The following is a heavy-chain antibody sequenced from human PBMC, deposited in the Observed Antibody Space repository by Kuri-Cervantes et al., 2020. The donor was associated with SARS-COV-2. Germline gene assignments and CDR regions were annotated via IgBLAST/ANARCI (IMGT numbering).Heavy chain of an antibody. Sequence: GGSLRLSCAASGFTFSSYSMNWVRQAPGKGLEWVSSISSSSSYIYYADSVKGRFTISRDNAKNSPYLQMNSLRAEDTAVYYCARVSPISYYYDSSGYLDYWGQGTLVTVSS. CDR2: ISSSSSYI. CDR1: GFTFSSYS. V-gene: IGHV3-21*01. J-gene: IGHJ4*02. CDR3: ARVSPISYYYDSSGYLDY. D-gene: IGHD3-22*01.